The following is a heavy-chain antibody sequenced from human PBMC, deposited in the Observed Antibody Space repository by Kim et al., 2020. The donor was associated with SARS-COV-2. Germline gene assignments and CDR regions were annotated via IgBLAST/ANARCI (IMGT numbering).Heavy chain of an antibody. J-gene: IGHJ4*02. V-gene: IGHV3-30*04. CDR3: ARGERSSSWFTIDY. D-gene: IGHD6-13*01. CDR2: ISYDGSNK. CDR1: GFTFSSYA. Sequence: GGSLRLSCAASGFTFSSYAMHWVRQAPGKGLEWVAVISYDGSNKYYADSVKGRFTISRDNSKNTLYLQMNSLRAEDTAVYYCARGERSSSWFTIDYWGQGTLVTVSS.